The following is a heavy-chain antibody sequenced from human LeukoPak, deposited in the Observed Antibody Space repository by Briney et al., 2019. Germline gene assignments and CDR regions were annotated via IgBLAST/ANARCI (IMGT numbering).Heavy chain of an antibody. CDR1: GFTFSSYE. CDR3: ARGGQGNWPTPFDY. D-gene: IGHD1-1*01. Sequence: GGSLRLSCAASGFTFSSYEMNWVRQAPGKGLEWVSYISSSIIYIYYADSVKGRFTISRDNAKNSLYLQMNSLRAEDTAVYYCARGGQGNWPTPFDYWGQGTLVTVSS. V-gene: IGHV3-21*05. J-gene: IGHJ4*02. CDR2: ISSSIIYI.